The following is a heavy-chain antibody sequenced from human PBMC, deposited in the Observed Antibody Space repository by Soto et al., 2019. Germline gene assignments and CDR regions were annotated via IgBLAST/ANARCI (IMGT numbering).Heavy chain of an antibody. CDR2: ISYDGSNK. V-gene: IGHV3-30*03. CDR3: ARETYYNSGSYNRPLAY. J-gene: IGHJ4*02. CDR1: GFTFSSYG. Sequence: GSLRLSCAASGFTFSSYGMHWVRQASGKGLEWVAVISYDGSNKYYADSVKGRFTISRDNSKNTLCLQMNSLRAEDTAVYYCARETYYNSGSYNRPLAYWGQGTLVTVSS. D-gene: IGHD3-10*01.